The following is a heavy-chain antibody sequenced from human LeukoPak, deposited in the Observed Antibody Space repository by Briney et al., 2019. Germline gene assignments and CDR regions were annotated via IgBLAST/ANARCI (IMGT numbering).Heavy chain of an antibody. CDR2: ISYDGSNK. J-gene: IGHJ4*02. CDR3: ARDPATAMATDRSRLDY. V-gene: IGHV3-30*03. D-gene: IGHD5-18*01. CDR1: GFTFSSYG. Sequence: PGGSLRLSCAASGFTFSSYGMHWVRQAPGKGLEWVAVISYDGSNKYYADSVKGRFTISRDNSKNTLYLQMNSLRAEDTAVYYCARDPATAMATDRSRLDYWGQGTLVTVSS.